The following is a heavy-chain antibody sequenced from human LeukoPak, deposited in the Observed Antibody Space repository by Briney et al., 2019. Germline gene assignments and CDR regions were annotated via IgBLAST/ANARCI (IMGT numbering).Heavy chain of an antibody. CDR2: IIPIFGTA. V-gene: IGHV1-69*13. J-gene: IGHJ4*02. CDR1: GGTFSSYA. D-gene: IGHD2-15*01. CDR3: ARDMRGLYWYYFDY. Sequence: SVKVSCKASGGTFSSYAISWVRQAPGQGLEWMGGIIPIFGTANYAQKSQGRVTITADESTSTAYMELSSLRSEDTAVYYCARDMRGLYWYYFDYWGQGTLVTVSS.